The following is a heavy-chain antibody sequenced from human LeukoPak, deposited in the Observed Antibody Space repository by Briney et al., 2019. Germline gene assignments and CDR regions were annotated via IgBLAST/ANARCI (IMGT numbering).Heavy chain of an antibody. Sequence: GSLRLSCAASGFTFSSYWMHWVRQAPGKGLVWVSRIITDGSSTIYADSVKGRFTISRDNSKNTLYLQMNSLRAEDTAAYYCAKDLGSAVAGNNYWGQGTLVTVSS. CDR2: IITDGSST. D-gene: IGHD6-19*01. CDR3: AKDLGSAVAGNNY. CDR1: GFTFSSYW. J-gene: IGHJ4*02. V-gene: IGHV3-74*01.